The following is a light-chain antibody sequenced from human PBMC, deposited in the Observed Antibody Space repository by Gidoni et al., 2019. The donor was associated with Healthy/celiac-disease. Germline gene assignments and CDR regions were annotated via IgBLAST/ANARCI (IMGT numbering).Light chain of an antibody. CDR2: GAS. CDR1: QSVSSSY. Sequence: ETVLTQSPGTLSLSPGERATLSCRASQSVSSSYLAWYQQKPGQAPRLLIYGASSRATGIPDRFSGSWSGTDFTLTISRLEPEDFAVYYCQQYCSSPLLTFGGGTKVE. J-gene: IGKJ4*01. CDR3: QQYCSSPLLT. V-gene: IGKV3-20*01.